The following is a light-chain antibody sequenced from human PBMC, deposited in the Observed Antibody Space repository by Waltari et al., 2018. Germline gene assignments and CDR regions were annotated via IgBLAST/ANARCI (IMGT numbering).Light chain of an antibody. Sequence: QSVLTQPPSAPGSPGQSVTLSCTGTNSDVGAYNYVPWYQQHPGKVPKLLIYEVTKRPSGVPDRFSGSKSGNTASLTVSGLQADDEADYYCSSYAHNNHFVFGTGTKVTVL. J-gene: IGLJ1*01. V-gene: IGLV2-8*01. CDR3: SSYAHNNHFV. CDR1: NSDVGAYNY. CDR2: EVT.